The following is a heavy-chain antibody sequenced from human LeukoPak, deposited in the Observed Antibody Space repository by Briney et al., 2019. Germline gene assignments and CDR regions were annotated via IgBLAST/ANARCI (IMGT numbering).Heavy chain of an antibody. D-gene: IGHD2-2*01. CDR3: ARLYCSSTSCHRPYYYYMDV. Sequence: ASVKVSCKASGGTFSSYAISWVRQAPGQGLEWMGGIIPIFGTANYAQKFQGRVTITADESTSTAYMELSSLRSEDTAVYYCARLYCSSTSCHRPYYYYMDVWGKGTTVTVSS. V-gene: IGHV1-69*01. CDR2: IIPIFGTA. J-gene: IGHJ6*03. CDR1: GGTFSSYA.